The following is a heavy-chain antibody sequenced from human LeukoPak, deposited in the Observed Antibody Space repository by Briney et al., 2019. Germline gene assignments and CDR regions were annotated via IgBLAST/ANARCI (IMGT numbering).Heavy chain of an antibody. CDR3: AKDSPPVRPRYFVIPYDY. CDR1: GFTFSSFA. V-gene: IGHV3-23*01. D-gene: IGHD3-9*01. CDR2: ISGSGGST. Sequence: GGSLRLSCAASGFTFSSFAMSWVRQAPGKGLEWVSAISGSGGSTYYADSVKGRFTISRDNSKNTLYLQMNSLRAEDTAVYYCAKDSPPVRPRYFVIPYDYWGQGTLVTVSS. J-gene: IGHJ4*02.